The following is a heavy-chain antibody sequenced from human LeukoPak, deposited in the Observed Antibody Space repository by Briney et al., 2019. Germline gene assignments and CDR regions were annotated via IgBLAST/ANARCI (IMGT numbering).Heavy chain of an antibody. J-gene: IGHJ4*02. CDR1: GFTFSNYW. Sequence: GGSLRLSCVASGFTFSNYWMQWVRQAPGKGLEWVSSVSGTSEYIYYADSVRGRFTISRDNAKNTVYLQMNSLRAEDTAVYYCARWYSSGWYSDYWGQGTLVTVSS. CDR2: VSGTSEYI. D-gene: IGHD6-19*01. CDR3: ARWYSSGWYSDY. V-gene: IGHV3-21*06.